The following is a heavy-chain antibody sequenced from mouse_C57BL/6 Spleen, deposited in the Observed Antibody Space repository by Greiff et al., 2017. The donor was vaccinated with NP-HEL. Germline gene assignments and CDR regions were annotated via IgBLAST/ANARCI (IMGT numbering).Heavy chain of an antibody. Sequence: EVKLQESGGGLVKPGGSLKLSCAASGFTFSSYAMSWVRQTPEKRLEWVATISDGGSYTYYPDNVKGRFTISRDNAKNNLYLQMSHLKSEDTAMYYCAREGSLITTVVMDYWGQGTTLTVSS. CDR2: ISDGGSYT. V-gene: IGHV5-4*01. CDR1: GFTFSSYA. CDR3: AREGSLITTVVMDY. J-gene: IGHJ2*01. D-gene: IGHD1-1*01.